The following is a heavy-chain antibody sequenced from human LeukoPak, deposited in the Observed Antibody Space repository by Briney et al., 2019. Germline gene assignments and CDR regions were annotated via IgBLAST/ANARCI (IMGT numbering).Heavy chain of an antibody. CDR1: GFTFSSFS. CDR2: ISSSSSYT. J-gene: IGHJ4*02. Sequence: GGSLRLSCAASGFTFSSFSMNWVRQAPGKGLEWVSSISSSSSYTYYADSVKGRFTVPRDNAKNSLYLQMNSLRAEDTAVYYCARASSGWAVDLYYFDNWGQGTLVAVSS. CDR3: ARASSGWAVDLYYFDN. V-gene: IGHV3-21*01. D-gene: IGHD6-19*01.